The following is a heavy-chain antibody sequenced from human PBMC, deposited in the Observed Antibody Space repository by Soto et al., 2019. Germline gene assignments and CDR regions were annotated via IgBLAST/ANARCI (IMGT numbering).Heavy chain of an antibody. J-gene: IGHJ3*01. CDR2: ISYDGNNK. D-gene: IGHD5-18*01. V-gene: IGHV3-30*18. CDR1: GSFFSDFG. CDR3: VKGDLDTAVVNSPDAFDF. Sequence: PGGSLRPSCEAPGSFFSDFGMHWARQAPGKGLEWVAVISYDGNNKYYAQSVKGRFTISRDNSKNTLFLNMDSLRPEDTAVYHCVKGDLDTAVVNSPDAFDFWGPGTMVTVSS.